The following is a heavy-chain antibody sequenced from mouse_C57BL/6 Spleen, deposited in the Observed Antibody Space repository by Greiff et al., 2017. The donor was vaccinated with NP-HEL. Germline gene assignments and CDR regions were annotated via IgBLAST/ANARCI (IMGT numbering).Heavy chain of an antibody. J-gene: IGHJ1*03. V-gene: IGHV5-15*01. CDR1: GFTFSDYG. CDR3: ARQDDYYSYFDV. Sequence: EVQLVESGGGLVQPGGSLKLSCAASGFTFSDYGMAWVRQAPRRGPEWVAFISNLAYSIYYADTVTGRVTISRENAKNTLYLELSSLRSEDTAMYCCARQDDYYSYFDVWGTGTTVTVSS. CDR2: ISNLAYSI. D-gene: IGHD2-4*01.